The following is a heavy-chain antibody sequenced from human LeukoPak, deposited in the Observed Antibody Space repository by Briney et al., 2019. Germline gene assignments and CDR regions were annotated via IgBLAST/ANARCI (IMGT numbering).Heavy chain of an antibody. J-gene: IGHJ4*02. CDR2: IIYSVST. CDR1: GGSVSSTTYY. V-gene: IGHV4-39*01. Sequence: ASETLSLTCTVPGGSVSSTTYYWGWIRQHPGEWLECIASIIYSVSTYYNPSRKSRVTISVDTSDNQFSLKLSSVSAADTAVYYCARYVVSGSGKYYFDYWGQGTLVTVSS. CDR3: ARYVVSGSGKYYFDY. D-gene: IGHD3-10*01.